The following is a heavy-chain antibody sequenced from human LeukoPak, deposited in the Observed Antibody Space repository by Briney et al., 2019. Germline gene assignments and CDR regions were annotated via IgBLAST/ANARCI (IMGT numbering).Heavy chain of an antibody. Sequence: SETLSLTCAVYGGSFSGYYWSWIRQPPGKGLEWIGEINHSGSTNYNPSLKSRVTMSIDTSKNQFSLELNSVTAADTAVYYCARDDFPRGFSYGFFDFWGQGTQVTVSS. D-gene: IGHD5-18*01. V-gene: IGHV4-34*01. CDR2: INHSGST. CDR3: ARDDFPRGFSYGFFDF. CDR1: GGSFSGYY. J-gene: IGHJ4*02.